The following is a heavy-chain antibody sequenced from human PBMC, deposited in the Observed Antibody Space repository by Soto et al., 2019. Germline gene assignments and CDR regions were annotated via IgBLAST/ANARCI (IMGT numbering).Heavy chain of an antibody. CDR3: ARDHPWDSSGWHYFDY. CDR1: GFTFSSYS. V-gene: IGHV3-21*01. J-gene: IGHJ4*02. CDR2: ISSSSSYI. D-gene: IGHD6-19*01. Sequence: GGSLRLSCAASGFTFSSYSMNWVRQAPGKGLEWVSSISSSSSYIYYADSVKGRFTISRDNAKNSLYLQMNSLRAEDTAVYYCARDHPWDSSGWHYFDYWGQGTLVTVSS.